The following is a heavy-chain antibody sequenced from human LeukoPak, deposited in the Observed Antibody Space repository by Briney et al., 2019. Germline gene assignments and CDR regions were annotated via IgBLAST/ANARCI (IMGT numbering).Heavy chain of an antibody. J-gene: IGHJ4*02. Sequence: SETLSLTCTVSGGSISSYYWSWIRQPPGKGLEWIGYIYYSGSTNYNPSLKSRVTMSVDTSKNQFSLKLSSVTAADTAVYYCARGYSSGWANYWGQGTLVTVSS. CDR3: ARGYSSGWANY. D-gene: IGHD6-19*01. V-gene: IGHV4-59*12. CDR2: IYYSGST. CDR1: GGSISSYY.